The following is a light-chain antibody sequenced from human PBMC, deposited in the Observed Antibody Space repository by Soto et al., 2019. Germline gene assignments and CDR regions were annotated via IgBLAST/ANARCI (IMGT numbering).Light chain of an antibody. CDR1: SSDVGTYTY. V-gene: IGLV2-8*01. CDR2: EVS. CDR3: SSFEASNNLL. Sequence: QSVLTQPRSVSGSPGQSVTISCTGTSSDVGTYTYVSWYQQHPGKAPKLIIYEVSKRPPGVPDRFSGSKSGNTASLTVSGLQVEDEADYYCSSFEASNNLLFGGGTKLTVL. J-gene: IGLJ2*01.